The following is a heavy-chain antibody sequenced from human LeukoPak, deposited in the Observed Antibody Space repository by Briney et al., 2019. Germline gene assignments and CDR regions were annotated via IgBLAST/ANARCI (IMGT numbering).Heavy chain of an antibody. CDR1: GYTFTSYA. Sequence: GASVKVSCKASGYTFTSYAMHWVRQAPGQRLERMGWINAGNGNTKYSQKFQGRVTITRDTSASTAYMELSSLRSEDTAVYCCARVLYGSGEDGMDVWGQGTTVTVSS. V-gene: IGHV1-3*01. D-gene: IGHD3-10*01. J-gene: IGHJ6*02. CDR2: INAGNGNT. CDR3: ARVLYGSGEDGMDV.